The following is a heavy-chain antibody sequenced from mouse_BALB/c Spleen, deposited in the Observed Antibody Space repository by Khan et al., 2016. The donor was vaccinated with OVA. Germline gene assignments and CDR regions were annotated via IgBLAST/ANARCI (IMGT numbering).Heavy chain of an antibody. CDR2: IDPPSGTT. V-gene: IGHV14-3*02. CDR3: ARMASK. Sequence: VQLQQSGAELVKSSPTVSLSCTASGLNINDTYMHWLKQRPEQGLEWIGRIDPPSGTTKYDPKFQGKATITADTSSNTVYLKISSLTTEDTAVYYCARMASKWGQGTTLTVSS. D-gene: IGHD2-5*01. J-gene: IGHJ2*01. CDR1: GLNINDTY.